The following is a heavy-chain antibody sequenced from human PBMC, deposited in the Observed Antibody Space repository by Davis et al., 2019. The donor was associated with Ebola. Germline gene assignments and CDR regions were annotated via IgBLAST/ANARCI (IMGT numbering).Heavy chain of an antibody. CDR2: INHSGST. V-gene: IGHV4-34*01. CDR1: GGSFSGYY. D-gene: IGHD6-13*01. CDR3: ARARRAAAGTFGSVYYFDY. Sequence: PSETLSLTCAVYGGSFSGYYWSWIRQPPGKGLEWIGEINHSGSTNYNPPLKSRVTISVDTSKNQFSLKLSSVTAADTAVYYCARARRAAAGTFGSVYYFDYWGQGTLVTVSS. J-gene: IGHJ4*02.